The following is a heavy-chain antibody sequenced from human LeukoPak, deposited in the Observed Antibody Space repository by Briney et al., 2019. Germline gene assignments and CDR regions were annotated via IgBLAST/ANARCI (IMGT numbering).Heavy chain of an antibody. CDR2: INHSGST. V-gene: IGHV4-34*01. CDR1: GGSFSGYY. CDR3: ARAYHPPHYYDSSGYYAHPDAFDI. Sequence: PSETLSLTCAVYGGSFSGYYWSWIRQPPGKGLEWIGEINHSGSTNYNPSLKSRVTISVDTSKNQFSLKLSSVTAADTAVYYCARAYHPPHYYDSSGYYAHPDAFDIWGQGTMVTVSS. J-gene: IGHJ3*02. D-gene: IGHD3-22*01.